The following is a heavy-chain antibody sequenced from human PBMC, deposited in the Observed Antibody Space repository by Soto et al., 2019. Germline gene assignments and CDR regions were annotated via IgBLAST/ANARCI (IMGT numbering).Heavy chain of an antibody. V-gene: IGHV3-30-3*01. Sequence: ESGGGVVQPGRSLRLSCAASGFTFSSYAMHWVRQAPGKGLEWVAVISYDGSNKYYADSVKGRFTISRDNSKNTLYLQMNSLRAEDTAVYYCARDESYDFWSGYSTFDYWGQGTLVTVSS. D-gene: IGHD3-3*01. J-gene: IGHJ4*02. CDR1: GFTFSSYA. CDR3: ARDESYDFWSGYSTFDY. CDR2: ISYDGSNK.